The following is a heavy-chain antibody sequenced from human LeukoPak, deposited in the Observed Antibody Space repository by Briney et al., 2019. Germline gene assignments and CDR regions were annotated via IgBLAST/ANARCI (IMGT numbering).Heavy chain of an antibody. Sequence: ASVTVSCKASGYTFTSYYMHWVRQAPGQGLEWMGIINPSGGSTSYAQKFQGRVTMTRDTSTSTVYMELSSLRSEDTAVYYCARATRIAAAGTYPIDYWGQRTLVTVSS. CDR2: INPSGGST. V-gene: IGHV1-46*01. D-gene: IGHD6-13*01. CDR3: ARATRIAAAGTYPIDY. CDR1: GYTFTSYY. J-gene: IGHJ4*02.